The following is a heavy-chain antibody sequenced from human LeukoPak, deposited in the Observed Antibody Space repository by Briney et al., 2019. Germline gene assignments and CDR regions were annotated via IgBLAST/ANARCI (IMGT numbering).Heavy chain of an antibody. CDR3: AHRDTTMVRVDY. CDR2: IKSKTDGGTT. J-gene: IGHJ4*02. Sequence: PGGSLRLSCTASGFTVSTNYMSWVRQAPGKGLEWVGRIKSKTDGGTTDYAAPVKGRFTISRDDSKNTLYLQMNSLTTEDTAVYFCAHRDTTMVRVDYWGQGTLVTVSS. V-gene: IGHV3-15*01. CDR1: GFTVSTNY. D-gene: IGHD5-18*01.